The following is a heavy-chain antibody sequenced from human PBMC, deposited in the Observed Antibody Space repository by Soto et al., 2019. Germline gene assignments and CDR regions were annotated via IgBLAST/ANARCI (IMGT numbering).Heavy chain of an antibody. J-gene: IGHJ4*02. D-gene: IGHD6-13*01. CDR2: ISYDGSNK. CDR3: AKPGIAALGAGY. Sequence: QVQLVESGGGVVQPGRSLRLSCAASGFTFSSYAMHWVRQAPGKGLEWVAVISYDGSNKYYADSVKGRFTISRDNSKNTLYLQMNSVRAADTAVYYFAKPGIAALGAGYWGQGTLVTVSS. V-gene: IGHV3-30-3*01. CDR1: GFTFSSYA.